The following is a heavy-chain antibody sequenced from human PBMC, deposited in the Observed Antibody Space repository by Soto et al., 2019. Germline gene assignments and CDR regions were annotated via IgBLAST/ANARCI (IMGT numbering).Heavy chain of an antibody. J-gene: IGHJ4*02. Sequence: EVQLLESGGGLIQPGGSLRLSCAASGFTFSTYAMGWVRQAPGKGLEWVSTISGSGSGTYYADAVKGRFTISRDNSKNTVELERNTLVADDTAVYYCARAGSLVVAATRHYFDYWGQGTLDTVSS. CDR2: ISGSGSGT. D-gene: IGHD2-15*01. CDR1: GFTFSTYA. CDR3: ARAGSLVVAATRHYFDY. V-gene: IGHV3-23*01.